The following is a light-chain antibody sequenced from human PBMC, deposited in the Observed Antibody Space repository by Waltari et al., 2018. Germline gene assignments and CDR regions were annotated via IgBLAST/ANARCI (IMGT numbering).Light chain of an antibody. V-gene: IGKV1-39*01. Sequence: DIQMTQTPPSLSASVGDGLTITCRASQTISRYLNWYQQKPGKAPKLLMSASSSLQSGVPSRFSGSGSGTDFTLTISSLQPEDFATYYCQQSYSILPFTFGPGTKVDI. CDR3: QQSYSILPFT. CDR2: ASS. CDR1: QTISRY. J-gene: IGKJ3*01.